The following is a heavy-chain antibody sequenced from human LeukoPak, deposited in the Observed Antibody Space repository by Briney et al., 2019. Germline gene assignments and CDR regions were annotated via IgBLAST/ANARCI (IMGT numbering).Heavy chain of an antibody. CDR1: GFTFSKYW. Sequence: GGSLRLACAASGFTFSKYWMLWVRQAPGKGLESVSRINTDGTVTTYADSVKGRFTVSRDNADNTMFLQMSSVRDEDTAVYYCATKQWLAPPPDSWGQGTPVTVSS. CDR3: ATKQWLAPPPDS. D-gene: IGHD6-19*01. V-gene: IGHV3-74*01. CDR2: INTDGTVT. J-gene: IGHJ4*02.